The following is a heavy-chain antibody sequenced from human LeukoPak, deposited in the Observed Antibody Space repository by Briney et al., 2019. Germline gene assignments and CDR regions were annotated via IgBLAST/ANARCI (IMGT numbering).Heavy chain of an antibody. CDR1: GGSISSYY. D-gene: IGHD2-15*01. CDR3: ARGYRSGGSCPFDY. Sequence: SETLSLTCTVSGGSISSYYWSWIRQPPGKGLEWIGYIYYSGSTNYNPSLKSRVTISVDTSKNQFSLKLSSVTAADTAVYYCARGYRSGGSCPFDYWGQGTLVTVSS. CDR2: IYYSGST. J-gene: IGHJ4*02. V-gene: IGHV4-59*01.